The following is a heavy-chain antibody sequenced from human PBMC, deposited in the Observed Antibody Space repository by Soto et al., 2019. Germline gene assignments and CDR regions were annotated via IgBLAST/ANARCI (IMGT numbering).Heavy chain of an antibody. CDR1: GGTFSSYA. V-gene: IGHV1-69*06. CDR3: ASRVDCSGGSCYSLDYYCGMDV. D-gene: IGHD2-15*01. CDR2: IIPIFGTA. J-gene: IGHJ6*02. Sequence: QVQLVQSGAEVKKPGSSVKVSCKASGGTFSSYAISWVRQAPGQGLEWMGGIIPIFGTANYAQKFQGRVTITEDKSTSTAYMELSRLRSEDTAVYYCASRVDCSGGSCYSLDYYCGMDVWGQGTTVTVSS.